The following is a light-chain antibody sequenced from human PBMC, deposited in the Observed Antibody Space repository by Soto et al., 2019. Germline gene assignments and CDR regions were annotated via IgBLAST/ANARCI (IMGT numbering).Light chain of an antibody. Sequence: ETVLTQSPGTLSLSPGERATLSCRASQSVSSRLAWYQHKPGQAPRLLISGSSSRATGIPDRFSGSGSGTDFTLTISRLEPEDFALYYCQQYASSPRAFGQGTKVDIK. CDR1: QSVSSR. CDR3: QQYASSPRA. J-gene: IGKJ1*01. V-gene: IGKV3-20*01. CDR2: GSS.